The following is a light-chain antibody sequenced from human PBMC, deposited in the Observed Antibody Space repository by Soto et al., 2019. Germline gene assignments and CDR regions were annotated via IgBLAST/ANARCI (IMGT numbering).Light chain of an antibody. V-gene: IGKV3-15*01. CDR2: DGS. Sequence: EIVLTQSPGTLSLSPGEIATLYFSAPHPILGHVACYQQQLGQAPRLLIYDGSTRAAGVPARFSGSGSGTEFTLTISSLQSEDFAVYHCQQYHNWPSWTFGQGTKVDIK. CDR1: HPILGH. CDR3: QQYHNWPSWT. J-gene: IGKJ1*01.